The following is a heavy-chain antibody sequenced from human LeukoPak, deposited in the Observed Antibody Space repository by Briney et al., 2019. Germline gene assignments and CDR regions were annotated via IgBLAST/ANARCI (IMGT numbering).Heavy chain of an antibody. CDR1: GFTFSSYE. J-gene: IGHJ4*02. Sequence: PGGSLRLSCAASGFTFSSYEMNWVRQAPRKGLEWVSYISSSGSTIYYADSVKGRFTISRDNAKSSLYLQMNSLRAEDTAVYYCARDLQLRYFDGAPDYWGQGTLVTVSS. CDR3: ARDLQLRYFDGAPDY. V-gene: IGHV3-48*03. CDR2: ISSSGSTI. D-gene: IGHD3-9*01.